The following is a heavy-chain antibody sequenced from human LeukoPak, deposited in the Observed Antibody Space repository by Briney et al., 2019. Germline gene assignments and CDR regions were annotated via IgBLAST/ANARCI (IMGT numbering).Heavy chain of an antibody. CDR2: INPNSGGT. CDR3: AKDPLVVVTATPFDY. J-gene: IGHJ4*02. V-gene: IGHV1-2*04. Sequence: GASVKVSCKASGYTFTGYYMHWVRQAPGQGLEWMGWINPNSGGTNYAQKFQGWVTMTRDTSISTAYMELSRLRSDDTAVYYCAKDPLVVVTATPFDYWGQGTLVTVSS. CDR1: GYTFTGYY. D-gene: IGHD2-21*02.